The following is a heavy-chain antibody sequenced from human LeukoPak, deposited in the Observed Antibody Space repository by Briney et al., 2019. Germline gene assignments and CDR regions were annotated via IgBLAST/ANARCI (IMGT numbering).Heavy chain of an antibody. CDR3: ARTQDYCSGGSCYLPWFDP. D-gene: IGHD2-15*01. CDR1: VYTFTSYG. V-gene: IGHV1-18*04. J-gene: IGHJ5*02. Sequence: SVKVSCKASVYTFTSYGISWVRQAPGQRLEWMGWICAYNGNTNYEQKLQGRVTMTTDTSTSTDYMELRSLRSDDTAVYYCARTQDYCSGGSCYLPWFDPWAQGPLVSVSS. CDR2: ICAYNGNT.